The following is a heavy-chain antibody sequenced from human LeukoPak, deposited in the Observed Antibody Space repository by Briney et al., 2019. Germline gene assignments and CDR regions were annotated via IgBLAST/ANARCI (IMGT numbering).Heavy chain of an antibody. CDR3: ASRVVPMYQLLPGDY. CDR2: IYYSGST. V-gene: IGHV4-39*07. D-gene: IGHD2-2*01. CDR1: GGSISSSSYY. J-gene: IGHJ4*02. Sequence: SETLSLTCTVSGGSISSSSYYWGWIRQPPGKGLEWIGSIYYSGSTYYNPSLKSRVTISVDTSKNQFSLKLSSVTAADTAVYYCASRVVPMYQLLPGDYWGQGTLVTVSS.